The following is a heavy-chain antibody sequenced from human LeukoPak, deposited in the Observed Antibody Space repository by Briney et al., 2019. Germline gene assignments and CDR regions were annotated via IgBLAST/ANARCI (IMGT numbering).Heavy chain of an antibody. D-gene: IGHD2/OR15-2a*01. V-gene: IGHV3-21*01. CDR2: ISSSSSYI. Sequence: GGSLRLSCAASGLTFRSYSMNWVRHPPGKGLEWVSSISSSSSYIYYADSVKGRCTISRDNAKNSLYLQMNSLRGDDTAVYHCARPRAPVTRISSFDMWGQGTMVTVSS. CDR1: GLTFRSYS. J-gene: IGHJ3*02. CDR3: ARPRAPVTRISSFDM.